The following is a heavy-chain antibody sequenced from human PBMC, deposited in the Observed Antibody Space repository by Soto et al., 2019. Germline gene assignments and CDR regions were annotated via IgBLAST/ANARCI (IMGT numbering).Heavy chain of an antibody. D-gene: IGHD2-15*01. J-gene: IGHJ4*02. V-gene: IGHV1-8*01. CDR3: ARARGCSGGSCYFFDY. CDR1: GYTFTSYD. Sequence: QVQLVQSGAEVKKPGASVKVPFKAYGYTFTSYDINWVRLASGQGLEWMGWMNPNSGNTAYAQKFQGRVTMTRNTSISTAYMELRSLRSEDTAVYYCARARGCSGGSCYFFDYWGQGTLVTFAS. CDR2: MNPNSGNT.